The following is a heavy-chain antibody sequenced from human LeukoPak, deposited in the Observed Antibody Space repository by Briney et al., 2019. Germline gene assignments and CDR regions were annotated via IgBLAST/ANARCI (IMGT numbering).Heavy chain of an antibody. CDR1: GGSISSYY. V-gene: IGHV4-59*01. CDR2: IYYSGST. D-gene: IGHD3-16*01. CDR3: ARESLGEFDY. Sequence: SETLSLTCTVSGGSISSYYWSWIRQPPGRGLEWIGYIYYSGSTNYNPSLKSRVTISVDTSKNQFSLKLSSVTAADTAVYYCARESLGEFDYWGQGTLVTVSS. J-gene: IGHJ4*02.